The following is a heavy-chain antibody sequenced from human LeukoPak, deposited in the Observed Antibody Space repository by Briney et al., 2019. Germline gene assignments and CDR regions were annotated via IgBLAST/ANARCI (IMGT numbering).Heavy chain of an antibody. CDR3: ASQIAAAGTYLTPHY. D-gene: IGHD6-13*01. CDR2: ISYDGSNK. CDR1: GFSVTNNY. J-gene: IGHJ4*02. Sequence: GGSLRLSCAVSGFSVTNNYMSWVRQAPGKGLEWVAAISYDGSNKYYADSVKGRFTVSRDNSKNTLYLQLNSLRAEDTAVYYCASQIAAAGTYLTPHYWGQGTLVTVSS. V-gene: IGHV3-30*03.